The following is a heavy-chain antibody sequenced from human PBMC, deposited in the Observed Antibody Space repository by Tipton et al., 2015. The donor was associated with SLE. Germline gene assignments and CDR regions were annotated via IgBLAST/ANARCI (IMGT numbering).Heavy chain of an antibody. CDR3: AREGSTSPQYYYYYMDV. CDR2: ISTSGST. V-gene: IGHV4-4*07. Sequence: GLVKPSETLSLTCIVSGDSITSYYWTWIRQPAGKGLEWIGHISTSGSTNYNPSLKSRVTMSVDTSKNQFSLKLSSVTAADTAVYYCAREGSTSPQYYYYYMDVWGQGTTVTVSS. CDR1: GDSITSYY. J-gene: IGHJ6*02.